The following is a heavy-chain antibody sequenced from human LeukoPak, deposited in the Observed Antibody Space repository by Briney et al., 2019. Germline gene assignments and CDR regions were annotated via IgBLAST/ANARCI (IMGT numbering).Heavy chain of an antibody. D-gene: IGHD2-2*01. V-gene: IGHV1-18*01. CDR2: ISAYNGNT. J-gene: IGHJ6*02. CDR1: GYTFTSYG. CDR3: ARDSSSTSSTYYYGMDV. Sequence: ASVKVSCKASGYTFTSYGISWVRQAPGQGLEWMGWISAYNGNTNYAQKLQGRVTMTTDTSTSTACMELRSLRSDDTAVYYCARDSSSTSSTYYYGMDVWGQGTTVTVSS.